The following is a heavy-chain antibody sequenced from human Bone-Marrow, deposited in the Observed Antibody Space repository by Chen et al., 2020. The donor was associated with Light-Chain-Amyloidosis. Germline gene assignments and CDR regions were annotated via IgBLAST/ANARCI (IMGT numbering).Heavy chain of an antibody. CDR3: AKDISYDDILPGYPADAFDI. CDR1: GFAFTSYA. V-gene: IGHV3-23*04. Sequence: EVQLVESGGGLLQRGGSLRLSCAAAGFAFTSYAMSWVRQAPGKGLEWVSTIRGRGGSRYYGDSVKGRFTSSRDNSKNALLLQRNSLRAEDTAVYYCAKDISYDDILPGYPADAFDIWGQGTMVTVSS. CDR2: IRGRGGSR. J-gene: IGHJ3*02. D-gene: IGHD3-9*01.